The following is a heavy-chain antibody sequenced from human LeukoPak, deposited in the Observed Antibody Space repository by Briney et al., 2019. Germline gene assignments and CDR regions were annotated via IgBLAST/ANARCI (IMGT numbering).Heavy chain of an antibody. CDR1: GFTFSSYW. Sequence: PGGSLRLSCAASGFTFSSYWMSWVRQAPGNGLQWVANIKQDGSEKYYVDSVKGRFTISRDNAKNSLYLQMNSLRAEDTAVYYCARESYDFWSGFYYMDVWGKGTTVTVSS. D-gene: IGHD3-3*01. CDR3: ARESYDFWSGFYYMDV. CDR2: IKQDGSEK. J-gene: IGHJ6*03. V-gene: IGHV3-7*01.